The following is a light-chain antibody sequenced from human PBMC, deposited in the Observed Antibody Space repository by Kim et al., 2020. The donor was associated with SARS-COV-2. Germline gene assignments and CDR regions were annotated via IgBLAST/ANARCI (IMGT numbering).Light chain of an antibody. J-gene: IGKJ2*01. V-gene: IGKV1D-12*01. Sequence: DIQMTQSPSSVSASVGDRVTIICRASQGVGSWLSWYQQKPGKAPQLLIYSASRLQSGVPFSFSGSGSGTDFILTISSLQPEDVAIYYCQQTNTAPYTFGQGTKMEI. CDR1: QGVGSW. CDR2: SAS. CDR3: QQTNTAPYT.